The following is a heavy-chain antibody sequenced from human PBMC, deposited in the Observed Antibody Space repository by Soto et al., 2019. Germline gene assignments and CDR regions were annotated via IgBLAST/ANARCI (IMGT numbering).Heavy chain of an antibody. CDR1: GGSISSGGYY. V-gene: IGHV4-31*03. Sequence: QVQLQESGPGLVKPSQTLSLTCTVSGGSISSGGYYWGWIRPHPGKGLEWIGYIYNSGITYYNPSRKSGVTITVDTSRNQFSLKLTSVSAAGTAVYYCAGEASIWGQGTLVTVSS. CDR2: IYNSGIT. CDR3: AGEASI. J-gene: IGHJ1*01.